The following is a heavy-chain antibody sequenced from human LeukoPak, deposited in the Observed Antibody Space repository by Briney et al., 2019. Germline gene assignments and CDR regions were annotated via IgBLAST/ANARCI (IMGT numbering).Heavy chain of an antibody. CDR3: VKGYGSGSYSTDY. Sequence: PGGSLTLSCAASGFTFSNYGMHWVRQAPGKGLDWVAFISYDGSNTYYADSVKGRFTISRDNSKNTLYLQMNSLRTEDTAVYYCVKGYGSGSYSTDYWGQGTLITVSS. D-gene: IGHD3-10*01. J-gene: IGHJ4*02. V-gene: IGHV3-30*18. CDR1: GFTFSNYG. CDR2: ISYDGSNT.